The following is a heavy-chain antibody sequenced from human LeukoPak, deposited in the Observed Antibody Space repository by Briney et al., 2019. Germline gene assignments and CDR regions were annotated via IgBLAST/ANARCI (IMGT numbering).Heavy chain of an antibody. CDR3: AIVSLPSLCYYGMDV. V-gene: IGHV1-2*02. CDR2: INPNSGGT. Sequence: ASVKVSCKASGYTFTGYYMHWVRQAPGQGLEWMGWINPNSGGTNYAQKFQGRVTMTRDTSISTAYMELSRLRSDDTAVYYCAIVSLPSLCYYGMDVWGQGTTVTVSS. CDR1: GYTFTGYY. J-gene: IGHJ6*02.